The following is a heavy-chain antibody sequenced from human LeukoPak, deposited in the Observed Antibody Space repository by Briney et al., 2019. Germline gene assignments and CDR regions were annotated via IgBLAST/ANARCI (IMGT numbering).Heavy chain of an antibody. CDR3: ASGYCSGGSCYSPSDY. J-gene: IGHJ4*02. Sequence: GASGKVSCKASGYAFTSYYMHWVRQAPGQGLEWMGLINPSGGITDYAQKFQGRVTMIRDMSTSTVYMELSSLRSEDTAVYYCASGYCSGGSCYSPSDYWGQGTLVTVSS. CDR1: GYAFTSYY. V-gene: IGHV1-46*01. CDR2: INPSGGIT. D-gene: IGHD2-15*01.